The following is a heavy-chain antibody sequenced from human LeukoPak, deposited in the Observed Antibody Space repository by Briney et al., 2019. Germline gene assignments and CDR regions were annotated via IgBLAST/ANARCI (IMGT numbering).Heavy chain of an antibody. V-gene: IGHV4-39*01. CDR3: ARLASSAEFDY. D-gene: IGHD4/OR15-4a*01. CDR2: IYYSGST. CDR1: GGSISSSSYY. J-gene: IGHJ4*02. Sequence: PSETLSLTCTVSGGSISSSSYYWGWIRQPPGKGLEWIGSIYYSGSTYYNPSLKSRVTISVDTSKNQFSLKLSSVTAADTAVYHCARLASSAEFDYWGQGTLVTVSS.